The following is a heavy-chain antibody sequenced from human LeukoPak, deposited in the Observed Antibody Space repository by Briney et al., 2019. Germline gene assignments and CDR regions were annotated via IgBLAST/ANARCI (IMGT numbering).Heavy chain of an antibody. CDR3: VRQGSSWDIVDF. CDR1: GYMFIDYW. CDR2: IFPGDSET. D-gene: IGHD6-13*01. J-gene: IGHJ4*02. V-gene: IGHV5-51*01. Sequence: GESLKISCKGSGYMFIDYWIAWVRQMPGKGLEWMGIIFPGDSETRYSPSFQGQVTISADKSITTAYLQWSSLKASDTAMYYCVRQGSSWDIVDFWGQGTLVTVSS.